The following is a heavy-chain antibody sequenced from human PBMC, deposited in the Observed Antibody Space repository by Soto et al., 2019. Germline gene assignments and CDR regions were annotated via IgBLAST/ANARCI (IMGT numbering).Heavy chain of an antibody. CDR3: ARAGCDGGSCYTLVGLRYGMDV. Sequence: QVQLVESGGGVVQPGRSLRLSCAASGFTFSSYAMYWVRQAPGKGLEWVAVISYDGNNKYYADSVKGRFTISRDNSKNTLYLQMNSLRAEDTAVYYCARAGCDGGSCYTLVGLRYGMDVGGHGTTVTVSS. V-gene: IGHV3-30-3*01. CDR1: GFTFSSYA. CDR2: ISYDGNNK. D-gene: IGHD2-15*01. J-gene: IGHJ6*02.